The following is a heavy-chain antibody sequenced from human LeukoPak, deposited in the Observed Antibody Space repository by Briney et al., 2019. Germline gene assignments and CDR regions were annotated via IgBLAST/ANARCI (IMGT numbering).Heavy chain of an antibody. Sequence: PSETLSLTCTVSGGSISSYYWSWIRQPPGKGLEWIGYIYYSGSTNHNPSLKSRVTISVDTSKNQFSLKLSSVTAADTAVYYCAVGIAAAGSLRASFDYWGQGTLVTVSS. D-gene: IGHD6-13*01. CDR3: AVGIAAAGSLRASFDY. J-gene: IGHJ4*02. CDR2: IYYSGST. CDR1: GGSISSYY. V-gene: IGHV4-59*01.